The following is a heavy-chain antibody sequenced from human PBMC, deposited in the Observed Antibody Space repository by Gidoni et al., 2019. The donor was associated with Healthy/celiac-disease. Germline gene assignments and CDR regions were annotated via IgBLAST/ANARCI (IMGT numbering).Heavy chain of an antibody. Sequence: EVQLVESGGGLVKPGGSLRLSCAASGFTFSTAWMNWVRQAPGKGLEWVGRIKSKTDGGTTDYAAPVKGRFTISRDDSKNTLYLQMNSLKTEDTAVYYCTTDPSDFWKPRGYWGQGTLVTVSS. V-gene: IGHV3-15*07. D-gene: IGHD3-3*01. J-gene: IGHJ4*02. CDR3: TTDPSDFWKPRGY. CDR2: IKSKTDGGTT. CDR1: GFTFSTAW.